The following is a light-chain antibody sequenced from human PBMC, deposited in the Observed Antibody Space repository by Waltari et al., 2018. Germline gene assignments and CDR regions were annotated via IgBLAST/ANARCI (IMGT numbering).Light chain of an antibody. J-gene: IGLJ2*01. V-gene: IGLV1-40*01. CDR2: GNS. CDR1: SSNIGAPFD. Sequence: QSVLTQPPSVSGAPGQRVTISCTGSSSNIGAPFDVHWYQVLPVTVPKAFIQGNSNRPSGVPDRFSGSRSGTSASLAITGLQAEDEADYYCQSYDSSLGGSLFGGGTKLTVL. CDR3: QSYDSSLGGSL.